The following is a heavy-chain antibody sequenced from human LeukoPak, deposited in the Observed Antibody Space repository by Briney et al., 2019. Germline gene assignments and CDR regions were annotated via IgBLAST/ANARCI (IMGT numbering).Heavy chain of an antibody. Sequence: GASVTVSCKASGYTFIIYYMHWVRQAPGQGREWMGIINPNGGSTTYAQKFQGRVTMTRDTSTSTVYMELSSLRSEDTAVYYCARGLTATTTFDSWGQGTLVTVSS. J-gene: IGHJ4*02. V-gene: IGHV1-46*01. CDR1: GYTFIIYY. CDR3: ARGLTATTTFDS. CDR2: INPNGGST. D-gene: IGHD2-21*02.